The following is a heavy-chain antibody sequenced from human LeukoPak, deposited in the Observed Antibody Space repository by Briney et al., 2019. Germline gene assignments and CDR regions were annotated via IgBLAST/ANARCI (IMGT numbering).Heavy chain of an antibody. D-gene: IGHD6-13*01. J-gene: IGHJ4*02. CDR1: GFTFSSYS. CDR2: ISSSSSYI. V-gene: IGHV3-21*01. Sequence: GGCLRLSCAASGFTFSSYSMTWVRQAPGKGLEWVSSISSSSSYIYYADSVKGRFTISRDNAKNSLYLQMNSLRAEDTAVYYCARVGAGTESAFDYWGQGTLVTVSS. CDR3: ARVGAGTESAFDY.